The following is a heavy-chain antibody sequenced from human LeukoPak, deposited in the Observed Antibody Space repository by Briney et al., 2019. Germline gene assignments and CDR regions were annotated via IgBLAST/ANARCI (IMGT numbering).Heavy chain of an antibody. J-gene: IGHJ4*02. Sequence: SETLSLTCTVSGGSISSGSYYWCWIRQPAGKGLEWIGRIYTSGSTNYNPSLKSRVTISVDTSKNQFSLKLSSVTAADTAVYYCARVALLPYYDSSGYYDAFDYWGQGTLVTVSS. CDR2: IYTSGST. V-gene: IGHV4-61*02. CDR3: ARVALLPYYDSSGYYDAFDY. CDR1: GGSISSGSYY. D-gene: IGHD3-22*01.